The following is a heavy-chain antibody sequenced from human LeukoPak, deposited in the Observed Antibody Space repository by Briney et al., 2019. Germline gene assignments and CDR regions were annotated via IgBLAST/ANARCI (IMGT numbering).Heavy chain of an antibody. CDR3: ASAVAGTGGSLDAFDI. J-gene: IGHJ3*02. CDR2: IYYSGST. CDR1: GGSISSSSYY. Sequence: SETLSLTCTVSGGSISSSSYYWGWIRQPPGTGLEWIGSIYYSGSTYYNPSLKSRVTISVDTSKNQFSLKLSSVTAADTAVYYCASAVAGTGGSLDAFDIWGQGTMVTVSS. D-gene: IGHD6-19*01. V-gene: IGHV4-39*07.